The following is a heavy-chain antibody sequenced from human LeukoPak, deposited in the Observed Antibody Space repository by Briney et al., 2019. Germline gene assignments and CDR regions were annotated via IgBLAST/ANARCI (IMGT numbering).Heavy chain of an antibody. CDR1: GFTFDDYA. CDR2: INWNSGGV. Sequence: GRSLRLSCTASGFTFDDYAMHWVRQAPGKGLESVAGINWNSGGVAYADSVEGRFTISRDNAKNSLYLQMNSLRAEDTALYYCAKDMDPELGAFDMWGQGTLVTVSS. D-gene: IGHD1-14*01. V-gene: IGHV3-9*01. CDR3: AKDMDPELGAFDM. J-gene: IGHJ3*02.